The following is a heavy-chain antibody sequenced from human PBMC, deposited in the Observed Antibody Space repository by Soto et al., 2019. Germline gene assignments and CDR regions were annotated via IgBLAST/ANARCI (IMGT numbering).Heavy chain of an antibody. CDR1: GFTFSSYW. CDR3: AREGGGYSYVPY. J-gene: IGHJ4*02. Sequence: EVQLVESGGGLVQPGGSLRLSCAASGFTFSSYWMSWVRQAPGRGLEWVANIKQDGSDKYYVDSVKGRFTISRDNAKNSLYLQMNRLRAEDTAVYYCAREGGGYSYVPYWGQGTLVTVSS. CDR2: IKQDGSDK. V-gene: IGHV3-7*01. D-gene: IGHD5-18*01.